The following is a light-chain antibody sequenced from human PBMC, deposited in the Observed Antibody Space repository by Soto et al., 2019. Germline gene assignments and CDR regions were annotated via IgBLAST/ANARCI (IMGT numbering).Light chain of an antibody. Sequence: DMPVTQSPSTLSASVGDRVTITCRASQSISGWLAWYQQKPGKAPNLLIYKASTLESGVPSRFSGSESGTEFTLTISSLQPDAFVKYYCQQYYNYGSWTFGQGTKVDSK. J-gene: IGKJ1*01. V-gene: IGKV1-5*03. CDR2: KAS. CDR3: QQYYNYGSWT. CDR1: QSISGW.